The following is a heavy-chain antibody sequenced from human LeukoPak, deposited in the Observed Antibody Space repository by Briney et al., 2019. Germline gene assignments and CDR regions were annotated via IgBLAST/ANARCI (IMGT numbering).Heavy chain of an antibody. J-gene: IGHJ4*02. CDR1: GLIFSDEY. CDR3: VRARGAGPGAHFDY. D-gene: IGHD3-10*01. Sequence: PGGSLRLSCAASGLIFSDEYMSWIRQAPGKGLEWVSYISNTADFIAYADSVKGRFTISRDNAKNSLYLQMNSLRAEDAAAYYCVRARGAGPGAHFDYWGQGTLVTVSP. CDR2: ISNTADFI. V-gene: IGHV3-11*01.